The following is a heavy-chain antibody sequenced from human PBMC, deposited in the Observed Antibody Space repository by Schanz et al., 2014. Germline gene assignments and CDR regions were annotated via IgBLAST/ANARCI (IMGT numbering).Heavy chain of an antibody. J-gene: IGHJ4*02. D-gene: IGHD5-18*01. CDR2: IGVDGTTT. CDR3: AKDAENTAMITDYFSY. CDR1: GFAFSSYG. Sequence: EVQLLESGGGLVQPGGSLRLSCLASGFAFSSYGMNWLRQAPGKGLEWVSVIGVDGTTTYYADSVKGRFTISRDNSKNTLYLQMNSLRPEDTAVYYCAKDAENTAMITDYFSYWGQGTLVTVSS. V-gene: IGHV3-23*01.